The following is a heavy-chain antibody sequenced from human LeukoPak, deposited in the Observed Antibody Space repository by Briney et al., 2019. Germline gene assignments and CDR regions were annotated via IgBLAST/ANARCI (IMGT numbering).Heavy chain of an antibody. CDR3: ASSQTVTTPLDY. Sequence: SVKVSCRASGGTFSSYTISWVRQAPGQGLEWMGRIIPILAIANYAQKFQGRVTITADKSTSTAYMELSSLRSVDTAVYYCASSQTVTTPLDYWGQGTLVTVSS. CDR1: GGTFSSYT. CDR2: IIPILAIA. D-gene: IGHD4-17*01. V-gene: IGHV1-69*02. J-gene: IGHJ4*02.